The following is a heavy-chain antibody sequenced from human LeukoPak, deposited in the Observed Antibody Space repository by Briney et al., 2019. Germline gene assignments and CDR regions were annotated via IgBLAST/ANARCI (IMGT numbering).Heavy chain of an antibody. J-gene: IGHJ4*02. CDR2: IISDGSST. V-gene: IGHV3-74*01. CDR1: GFTFSTYR. Sequence: PGGSLRLSCAASGFTFSTYRMHWVRQAPGKGLVWVSRIISDGSSTNYADSVKGRFTISRDNSKNTLYLQMNSLRAEDTAVYYCAKDQMVRGVTNRNFDYWGQGTLVTVSS. D-gene: IGHD3-10*01. CDR3: AKDQMVRGVTNRNFDY.